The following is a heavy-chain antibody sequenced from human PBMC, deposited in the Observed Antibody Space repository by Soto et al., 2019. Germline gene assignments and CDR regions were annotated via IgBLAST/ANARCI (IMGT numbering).Heavy chain of an antibody. V-gene: IGHV1-69*12. D-gene: IGHD3-3*01. CDR3: ARDNVRLNFGGNYYDILAF. CDR1: VGSFSRSA. CDR2: IIPLFRTP. Sequence: QVQLVQSGAEMQEPGSSVKVSCKTYVGSFSRSAISWLRQAPGQGLEWMGGIIPLFRTPDYAPKFQGRVTIAADESTSTAYMELSRLGSEDTAVYYCARDNVRLNFGGNYYDILAFWGQGTTITVSS. J-gene: IGHJ6*02.